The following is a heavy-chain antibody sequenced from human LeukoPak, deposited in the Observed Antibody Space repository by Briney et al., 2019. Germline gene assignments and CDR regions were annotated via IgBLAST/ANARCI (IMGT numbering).Heavy chain of an antibody. CDR3: ARAQNYHDRSGYSDDTFDV. Sequence: VPSVKASWKASGYTFTDNYIHWDRQAPRQVIEWIGRVHPDSGGIHYAQKFQGRVTMTRDTSINTAFVELRRLRSDDTATYYCARAQNYHDRSGYSDDTFDVWGRGTMITVSS. CDR1: GYTFTDNY. J-gene: IGHJ3*01. D-gene: IGHD3-22*01. CDR2: VHPDSGGI. V-gene: IGHV1-2*06.